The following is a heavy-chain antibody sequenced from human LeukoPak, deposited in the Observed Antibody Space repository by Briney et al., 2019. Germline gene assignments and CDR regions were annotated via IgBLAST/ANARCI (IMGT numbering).Heavy chain of an antibody. D-gene: IGHD1-1*01. V-gene: IGHV3-53*01. Sequence: VGSLRLSCVASGFTVSSNYMSWVRQAPGQGLEWVSLIYSGERTYYADSVRGRFTISRDNSKNTLYLHMNSLRAEDTGMYYCARDNSGSIDYWGQGTLVTVSS. CDR2: IYSGERT. CDR1: GFTVSSNY. J-gene: IGHJ4*02. CDR3: ARDNSGSIDY.